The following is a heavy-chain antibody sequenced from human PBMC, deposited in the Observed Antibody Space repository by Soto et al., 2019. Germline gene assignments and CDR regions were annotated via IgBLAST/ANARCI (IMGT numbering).Heavy chain of an antibody. CDR1: GAALNSGNYY. Sequence: SETLSLTCSVSGAALNSGNYYWSWIRHVPGKGLEWIGHIDVTGAVDYNPSLRDRITISQDTSERQFSLNLRLVTAADTAVYYCARLRIATHNYKWCEPWGQGTMVNVSS. CDR2: IDVTGAV. J-gene: IGHJ5*02. D-gene: IGHD2-21*01. V-gene: IGHV4-31*03. CDR3: ARLRIATHNYKWCEP.